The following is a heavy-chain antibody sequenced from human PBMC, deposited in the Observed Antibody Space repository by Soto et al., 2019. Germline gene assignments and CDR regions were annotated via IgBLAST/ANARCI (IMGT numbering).Heavy chain of an antibody. J-gene: IGHJ6*03. CDR2: IIPILGIV. Sequence: QVQRVQSGAEVKKPGSSVKVSCKASGGTFSSYTITWVRQAPGQGLKWMGRIIPILGIVNYAQKFQGRVTITANKSTSTAYMEMGSLRSEDTAVYYCARGGDCSTTNCCPPHYFYMDDWGEGTTDTVSS. V-gene: IGHV1-69*02. D-gene: IGHD2-2*01. CDR3: ARGGDCSTTNCCPPHYFYMDD. CDR1: GGTFSSYT.